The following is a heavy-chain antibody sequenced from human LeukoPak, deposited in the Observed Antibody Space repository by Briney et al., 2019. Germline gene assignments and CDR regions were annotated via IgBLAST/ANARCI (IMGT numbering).Heavy chain of an antibody. CDR3: AKPYGALDY. D-gene: IGHD4-17*01. Sequence: PGRSLRLSCVASGFTFSSDAMTWVRQAPGKGLEWVSGITGSGGSTHYADSVKGRFTISRDNSKNTLYLQMNSLRAEDTAVYFCAKPYGALDYWGQGTLVTVSS. V-gene: IGHV3-23*01. J-gene: IGHJ4*02. CDR1: GFTFSSDA. CDR2: ITGSGGST.